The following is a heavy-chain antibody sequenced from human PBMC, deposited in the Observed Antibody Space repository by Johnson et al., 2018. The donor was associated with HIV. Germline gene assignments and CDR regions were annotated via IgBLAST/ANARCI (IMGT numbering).Heavy chain of an antibody. CDR2: ISYDGSNK. V-gene: IGHV3-30*04. D-gene: IGHD6-13*01. CDR1: GFTFSSYA. CDR3: AREQSGIAAACNENAFDI. J-gene: IGHJ3*02. Sequence: QVQLVESGGGVVQPGRSLRLSCAASGFTFSSYAMHWVRQAPGKGLEWVAVISYDGSNKYYADSVKGRFTISRDNSKNTLYLQMNSLRAEDTAVYYCAREQSGIAAACNENAFDIWGQGTMVTVSS.